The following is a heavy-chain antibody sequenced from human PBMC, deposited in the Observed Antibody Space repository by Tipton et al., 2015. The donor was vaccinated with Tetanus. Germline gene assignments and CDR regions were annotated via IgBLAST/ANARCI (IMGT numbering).Heavy chain of an antibody. CDR1: GFPFSTYW. V-gene: IGHV3-74*01. Sequence: SLRLSCAASGFPFSTYWMHWVRLAPGKGLVWVSRIDSDGSGTSYADSVKGRSTISRDNAKNTLFLQMNSLRAEDTAVYFCARVVRSSFDPSRYYRATDYWGQGTLVTVSS. D-gene: IGHD3-22*01. J-gene: IGHJ4*02. CDR3: ARVVRSSFDPSRYYRATDY. CDR2: IDSDGSGT.